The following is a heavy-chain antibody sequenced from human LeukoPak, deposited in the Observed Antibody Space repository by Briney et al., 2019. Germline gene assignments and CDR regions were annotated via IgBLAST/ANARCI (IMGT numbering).Heavy chain of an antibody. Sequence: SETLSLTCTVSGGSISSSSYYWGWIRQPPGKGLEWIGSIYYSGSTYYNPSLKSRVTISVDTSKNQFSLKLSSVTAADTAVYYCARSGGGGAFDIWGQGTMVTVSS. CDR3: ARSGGGGAFDI. D-gene: IGHD1-1*01. V-gene: IGHV4-39*07. CDR2: IYYSGST. CDR1: GGSISSSSYY. J-gene: IGHJ3*02.